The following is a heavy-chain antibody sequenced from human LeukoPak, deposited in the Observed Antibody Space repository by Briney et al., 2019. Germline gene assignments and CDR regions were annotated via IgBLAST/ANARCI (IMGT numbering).Heavy chain of an antibody. CDR3: TRDLMDYDISTGLHHYYMDV. CDR1: GFTFSSYW. Sequence: GGSLRLSCVASGFTFSSYWMRWVRQDPRKGLVWVSRINGDGRNINYADSVRGRFTISRDNAKNTLYLQMNTLRVEDTAVYYCTRDLMDYDISTGLHHYYMDVWGQGTTVTVSS. CDR2: INGDGRNI. V-gene: IGHV3-74*01. D-gene: IGHD3-9*01. J-gene: IGHJ6*02.